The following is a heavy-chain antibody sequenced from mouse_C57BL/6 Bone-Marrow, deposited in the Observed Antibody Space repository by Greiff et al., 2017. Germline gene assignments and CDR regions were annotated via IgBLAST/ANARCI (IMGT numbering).Heavy chain of an antibody. CDR3: ARDEYYYDSSYCAMDY. D-gene: IGHD1-1*01. V-gene: IGHV1-50*01. CDR1: GYTFTSYW. CDR2: IDPSDSYT. Sequence: QVQLKQPGAELVKPGASVKLSCKASGYTFTSYWMQWVKQRPGQGLEWIGEIDPSDSYTNYNHKFKGKATLTVDTSSSTAYMQHSNLTSEDSAVYYWARDEYYYDSSYCAMDYWGQGTSVTVTA. J-gene: IGHJ4*01.